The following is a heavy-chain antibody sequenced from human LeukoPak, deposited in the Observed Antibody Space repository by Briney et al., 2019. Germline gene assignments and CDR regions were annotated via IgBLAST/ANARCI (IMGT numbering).Heavy chain of an antibody. Sequence: SETLSLTCTVSGGSISGYYWSWIRQPPGKGLKWIGYIFYSGSTSYNPSLTTRVTISVDTSKNQFSLQLSSVAAADTAMYYCTRRREYKHAFDLWGQGTMVTVSS. CDR2: IFYSGST. D-gene: IGHD6-6*01. CDR1: GGSISGYY. J-gene: IGHJ3*01. CDR3: TRRREYKHAFDL. V-gene: IGHV4-59*08.